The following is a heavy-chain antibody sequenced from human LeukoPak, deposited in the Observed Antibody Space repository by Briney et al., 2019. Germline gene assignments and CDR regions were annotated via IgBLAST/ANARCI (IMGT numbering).Heavy chain of an antibody. V-gene: IGHV1-46*01. CDR3: ARIEGRTAMVTD. J-gene: IGHJ4*02. D-gene: IGHD5-18*01. CDR1: GYTLTELS. CDR2: IKPSGGNT. Sequence: ASVKVSCKVSGYTLTELSMHWVRQAPGQGLEWMGIIKPSGGNTNYAQKFQGRVTMTRDTSTSTVYMELSSLRSEDTAVYYCARIEGRTAMVTDWGQGTLVIVSS.